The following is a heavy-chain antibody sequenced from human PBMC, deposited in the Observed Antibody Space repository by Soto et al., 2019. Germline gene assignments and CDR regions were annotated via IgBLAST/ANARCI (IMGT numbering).Heavy chain of an antibody. CDR1: GFTFSSYS. CDR3: XXXXXXXXXXXGMDV. CDR2: ISSSSSYI. Sequence: EVQLVESGGGLVKPGGSLRLSCAASGFTFSSYSMNWVRQAPGKGLEWVSSISSSSSYIYYADSVKGRFTISRDNAKXXXXXXXXXXXXXXXXXXXXXXXXXXXXXXXGMDVWGQGTTVTVSS. V-gene: IGHV3-21*01. J-gene: IGHJ6*02.